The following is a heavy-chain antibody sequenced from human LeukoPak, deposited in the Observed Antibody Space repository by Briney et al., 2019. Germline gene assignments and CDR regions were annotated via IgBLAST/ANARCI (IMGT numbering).Heavy chain of an antibody. V-gene: IGHV3-7*01. D-gene: IGHD3-3*01. CDR3: ARDNGVVHGVYYMDV. CDR1: GFTFSSCW. Sequence: GGSLRLSCAASGFTFSSCWMTWVRQAPGKGLEWVADIKQDGSEKLYVKSVRGRFTISRDNAKMSLFLQMNSLRAEDTAVYYCARDNGVVHGVYYMDVWGKGTTVTVS. J-gene: IGHJ6*03. CDR2: IKQDGSEK.